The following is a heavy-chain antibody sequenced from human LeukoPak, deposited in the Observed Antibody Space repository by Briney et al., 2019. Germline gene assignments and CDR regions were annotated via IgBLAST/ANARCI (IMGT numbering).Heavy chain of an antibody. J-gene: IGHJ6*03. CDR1: GYTLTELS. CDR2: INPSGGST. Sequence: GASVKVSCKVSGYTLTELSMHWVRQAPGQGLEWMGIINPSGGSTIYAQKFQGRVTMTRDTSTSTVYMELSSLRSEDTAVYYCARGAWYYYYYMDVWGKGTTVTVSS. V-gene: IGHV1-46*01. D-gene: IGHD4/OR15-4a*01. CDR3: ARGAWYYYYYMDV.